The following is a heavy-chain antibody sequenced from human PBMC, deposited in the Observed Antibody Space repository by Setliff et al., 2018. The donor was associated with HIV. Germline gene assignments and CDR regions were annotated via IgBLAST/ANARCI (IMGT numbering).Heavy chain of an antibody. Sequence: SETLSLTCTVSGASISSGTYFWTWVRQPAGQGLEWVGHIYSIGSTKYNPSLQSRVTMSRDTSKNQFSLKLSSVTAADTAVYYCARAPTAVTLLDYWGQGTLVTVSS. J-gene: IGHJ4*02. CDR2: IYSIGST. V-gene: IGHV4-61*09. CDR3: ARAPTAVTLLDY. D-gene: IGHD4-17*01. CDR1: GASISSGTYF.